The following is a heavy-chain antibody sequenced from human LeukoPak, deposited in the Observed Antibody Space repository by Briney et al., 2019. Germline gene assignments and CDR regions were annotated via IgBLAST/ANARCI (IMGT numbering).Heavy chain of an antibody. Sequence: ASVKVSCKASGYTFTSYYMHWVRQAPGQGLEWMGIINPSGGSTSYAQKFQGRVTMTRDTSTSTVYMELSSLRSEDTAVYYCARGRVGATGSYYFDYWGQGTLVTVSS. CDR2: INPSGGST. D-gene: IGHD1-26*01. V-gene: IGHV1-46*01. CDR3: ARGRVGATGSYYFDY. J-gene: IGHJ4*02. CDR1: GYTFTSYY.